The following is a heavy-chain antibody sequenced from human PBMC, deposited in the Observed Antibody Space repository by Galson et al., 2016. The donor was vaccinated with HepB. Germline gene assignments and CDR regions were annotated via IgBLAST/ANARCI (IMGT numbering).Heavy chain of an antibody. Sequence: SETLSLTCTVSGGSISDSASYWGWIRQPPGKGLEWIGNIHYSGKTRLNPSLKSRVTISVDTSKNQFSLKVSSVTAADTAVYSCARDKYSSSWYRVYGMDVWGQGATVTGS. CDR1: GGSISDSASY. CDR3: ARDKYSSSWYRVYGMDV. V-gene: IGHV4-39*02. J-gene: IGHJ6*02. CDR2: IHYSGKT. D-gene: IGHD6-13*01.